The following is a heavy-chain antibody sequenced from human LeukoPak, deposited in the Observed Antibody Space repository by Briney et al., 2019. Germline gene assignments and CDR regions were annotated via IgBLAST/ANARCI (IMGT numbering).Heavy chain of an antibody. V-gene: IGHV4-39*07. CDR2: IYYSGST. D-gene: IGHD1-26*01. CDR3: ARDGGSYRNWFDP. J-gene: IGHJ5*02. Sequence: SETLSLTCTVSGGSISSSSYYWGWIRQPPGKGLEWIGSIYYSGSTYYNPSLKSRVTISVDTSKNQFSLKLSSVTAADTAVYNCARDGGSYRNWFDPWGQGTLVTVSS. CDR1: GGSISSSSYY.